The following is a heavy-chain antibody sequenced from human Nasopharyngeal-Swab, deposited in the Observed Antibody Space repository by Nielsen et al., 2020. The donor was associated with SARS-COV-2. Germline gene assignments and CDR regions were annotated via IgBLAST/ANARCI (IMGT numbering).Heavy chain of an antibody. J-gene: IGHJ3*02. CDR1: GFKFSSYG. V-gene: IGHV3-30*02. CDR2: IRYDGSNK. Sequence: GGSLRLSCAASGFKFSSYGMNWVRQAPGKGLEWVAFIRYDGSNKYYADSVKGRFTISRDNSKNTLYLQMNSLRAEDTAVYYCAKDGAYDTMIVVVIKGPAFDIWGQGTMVTVSS. CDR3: AKDGAYDTMIVVVIKGPAFDI. D-gene: IGHD3-22*01.